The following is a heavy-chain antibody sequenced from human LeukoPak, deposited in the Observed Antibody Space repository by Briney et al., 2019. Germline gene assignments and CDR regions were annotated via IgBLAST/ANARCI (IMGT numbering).Heavy chain of an antibody. J-gene: IGHJ4*02. CDR2: ISSSSSYI. CDR3: AREYYYDSSGYPNY. CDR1: GFTFSDYW. Sequence: TGGSLRLSCAASGFTFSDYWMHWVRQAPGKGLEWVSSISSSSSYIYYADSVKGRFTISRDNAKNSLYLQMNSLRAEDTAVYYCAREYYYDSSGYPNYWGQGTLVTVSS. V-gene: IGHV3-21*01. D-gene: IGHD3-22*01.